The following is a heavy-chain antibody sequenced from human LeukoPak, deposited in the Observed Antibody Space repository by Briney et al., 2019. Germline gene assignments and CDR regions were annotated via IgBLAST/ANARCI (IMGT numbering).Heavy chain of an antibody. CDR2: IYYSGST. CDR1: GGSISSSSYY. CDR3: ARDRNYDFWSGYYTGSWFDP. D-gene: IGHD3-3*01. Sequence: SETLSLTCTVSGGSISSSSYYWGWIRQPPGKGLEWIGRIYYSGSTYYNPSLKSRVTISVDTSKNQFSLKLSSVTAADTAVYYCARDRNYDFWSGYYTGSWFDPWGQGTLVTVSS. J-gene: IGHJ5*02. V-gene: IGHV4-39*07.